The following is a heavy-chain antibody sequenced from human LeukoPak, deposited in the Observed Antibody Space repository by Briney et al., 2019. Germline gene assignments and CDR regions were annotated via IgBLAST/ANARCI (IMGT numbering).Heavy chain of an antibody. V-gene: IGHV1-2*02. Sequence: ASVKVSCKASGYTFTGCYMHWVRQAPGQGLEWMGWINPNSGGTNYAQKFQGRVTMTRDTSISTAYMELSRLRSDDTAVYYCARGRTVVVPAAIPNYWGQGTLVTVSS. CDR1: GYTFTGCY. CDR2: INPNSGGT. D-gene: IGHD2-2*02. CDR3: ARGRTVVVPAAIPNY. J-gene: IGHJ4*02.